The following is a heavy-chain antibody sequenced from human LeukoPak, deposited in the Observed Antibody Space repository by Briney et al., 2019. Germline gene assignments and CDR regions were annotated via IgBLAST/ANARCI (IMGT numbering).Heavy chain of an antibody. J-gene: IGHJ5*02. V-gene: IGHV4-34*01. CDR3: ARRYYDFWSGYSSWFDP. CDR2: INHSGST. CDR1: GGSFSGYY. D-gene: IGHD3-3*01. Sequence: SETLSLTCAVYGGSFSGYYWSWIRQPPGKGPEWIGEINHSGSTNYNPSLKSRVTISVDTSKNQFSLKLSSVTAADTAVYYCARRYYDFWSGYSSWFDPWGQGTLVTVSS.